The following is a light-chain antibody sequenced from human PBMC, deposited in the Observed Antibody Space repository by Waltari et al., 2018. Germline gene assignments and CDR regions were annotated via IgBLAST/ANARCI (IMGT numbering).Light chain of an antibody. J-gene: IGLJ1*01. Sequence: QSALTQPASVSGSAGQSITISCTGTSIDVGGYNYVSWYQQHPGKAPKLMIYDVSNRPSGVSNRFSGSKSGNTASLTISGLQAEDEADYYCSSYTSSSTYVFGTGTKVTVL. CDR2: DVS. V-gene: IGLV2-14*01. CDR3: SSYTSSSTYV. CDR1: SIDVGGYNY.